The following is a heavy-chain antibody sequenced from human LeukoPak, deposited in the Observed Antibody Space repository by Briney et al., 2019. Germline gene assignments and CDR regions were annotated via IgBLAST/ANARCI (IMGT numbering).Heavy chain of an antibody. D-gene: IGHD2-15*01. V-gene: IGHV4-39*01. CDR3: ARLDLEYCSGGSCYGGMLEY. J-gene: IGHJ4*02. CDR2: IYYSGST. Sequence: PSETLSLTRTLSGVSLTNSRHYWGWIRHPPGKGLEWIANIYYSGSTYYNPSLKSRVTISIDTSKTEFSLTLSSVTAADTAVYYCARLDLEYCSGGSCYGGMLEYCGQGTLVTVSS. CDR1: GVSLTNSRHY.